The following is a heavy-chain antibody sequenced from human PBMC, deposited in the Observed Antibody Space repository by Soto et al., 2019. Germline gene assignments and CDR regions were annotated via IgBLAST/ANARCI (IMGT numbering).Heavy chain of an antibody. CDR1: GYTSTNYG. CDR3: ASDIRVIAGAKAFDY. J-gene: IGHJ4*02. D-gene: IGHD6-13*01. CDR2: INAGIGNT. V-gene: IGHV1-3*01. Sequence: GASVKVSCKASGYTSTNYGMHWVRQAPGQRLEWMGWINAGIGNTKYSQKIQGRITITRDTSTSTVYMELSSLRSGDTAVYYCASDIRVIAGAKAFDYWGQGALVTVSS.